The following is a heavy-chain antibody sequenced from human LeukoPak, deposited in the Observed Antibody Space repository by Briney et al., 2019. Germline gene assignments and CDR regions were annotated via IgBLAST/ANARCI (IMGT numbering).Heavy chain of an antibody. D-gene: IGHD1-26*01. J-gene: IGHJ4*02. Sequence: SETLSLTCIVSGASISNYYWSWIRQTPEKGLEWMGHIHTSGGSSYYPSLKSRLTMSIETSRNQLSLKLTSVTAADTALYFCARLGSYHDFWGQGALVTVSS. V-gene: IGHV4-4*09. CDR3: ARLGSYHDF. CDR2: IHTSGGS. CDR1: GASISNYY.